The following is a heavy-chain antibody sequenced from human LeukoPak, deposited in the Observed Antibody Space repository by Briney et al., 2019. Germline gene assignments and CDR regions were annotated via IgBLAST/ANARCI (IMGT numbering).Heavy chain of an antibody. CDR2: IYYSGTT. D-gene: IGHD5-12*01. V-gene: IGHV4-39*07. CDR1: GGSINSSSNY. CDR3: ARGPYSGYTLRPLDY. J-gene: IGHJ4*02. Sequence: SETLSLTCTVSGGSINSSSNYWGWSRQPPGKGLEWIGSIYYSGTTYYNPSLKSRVTISVDTSKNQFSLNLSSVTAADTAVYYCARGPYSGYTLRPLDYWGQGTLVTVSS.